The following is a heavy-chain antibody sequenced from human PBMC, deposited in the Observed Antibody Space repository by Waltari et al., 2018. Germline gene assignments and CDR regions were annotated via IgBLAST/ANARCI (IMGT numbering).Heavy chain of an antibody. CDR2: ITPHTGGT. J-gene: IGHJ4*02. CDR3: ARDLVGSGWSIDY. CDR1: GYTFTRHY. V-gene: IGHV1-2*06. D-gene: IGHD6-19*01. Sequence: QVQLVQSGAEGKEPGASVKVSCKASGYTFTRHYIPWVRQAPGQGLEWMGRITPHTGGTYYSQKFQGRVTMTRDMSITTAYMEVSSLRSDDTAVYYCARDLVGSGWSIDYWGQGTLVTVSS.